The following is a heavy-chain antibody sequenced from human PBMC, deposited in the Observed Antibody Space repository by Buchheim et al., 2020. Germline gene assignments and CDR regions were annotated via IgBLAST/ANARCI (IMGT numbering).Heavy chain of an antibody. CDR2: MNPNSGNT. CDR1: GYTFTSYD. CDR3: AGGGFGSSGWRYYYYDYGLDV. V-gene: IGHV1-8*01. Sequence: QVQLVQSGAEVKKPGASVKVSCKASGYTFTSYDINWVRQATGQGLEWMGWMNPNSGNTGYAQKFQGRVTMTRNTSISTAYLELSSLRSEDTAVYYCAGGGFGSSGWRYYYYDYGLDVWGQGTT. J-gene: IGHJ6*02. D-gene: IGHD6-19*01.